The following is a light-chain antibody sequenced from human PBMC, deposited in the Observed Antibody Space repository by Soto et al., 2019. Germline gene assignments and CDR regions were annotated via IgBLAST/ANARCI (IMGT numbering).Light chain of an antibody. CDR1: QSVRSN. V-gene: IGKV3-15*01. J-gene: IGKJ4*01. Sequence: EIVVTQSPATLSVSPGERITLSCRASQSVRSNLAWYQQRPGQAPRLLIYGASTRATGIPARFSGSGSGKDFTPTISSPQSEASAVYYCQQYDNWPPLTFGGGTKVDIK. CDR3: QQYDNWPPLT. CDR2: GAS.